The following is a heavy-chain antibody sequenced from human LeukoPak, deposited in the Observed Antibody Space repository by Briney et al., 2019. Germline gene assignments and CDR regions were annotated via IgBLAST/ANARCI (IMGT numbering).Heavy chain of an antibody. J-gene: IGHJ4*02. CDR1: GFTFSDYY. CDR2: ISSSGSTI. V-gene: IGHV3-11*04. Sequence: PGGSLRLSCAASGFTFSDYYMSWIRQAPGKGLEWVSYISSSGSTIYYADSVKGRFTISRDNAKDSLYLQMNSLRAEDTAVYYCARDRGDWSEKKTIYYFDYWGQGTLVTVSS. D-gene: IGHD3/OR15-3a*01. CDR3: ARDRGDWSEKKTIYYFDY.